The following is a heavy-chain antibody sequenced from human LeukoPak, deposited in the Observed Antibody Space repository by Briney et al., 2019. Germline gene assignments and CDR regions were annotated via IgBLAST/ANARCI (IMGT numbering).Heavy chain of an antibody. CDR2: INHSGST. D-gene: IGHD3-9*01. J-gene: IGHJ4*02. Sequence: SETLSLTCTASGGSISSYYWSWIRQPPGKGLEWIGEINHSGSTNYSPSLKSRVTISVDTSKNQFSLKLSSVTAADTAVYYCARFDGVYFDYWGQGTLVSVSS. CDR1: GGSISSYY. CDR3: ARFDGVYFDY. V-gene: IGHV4-34*01.